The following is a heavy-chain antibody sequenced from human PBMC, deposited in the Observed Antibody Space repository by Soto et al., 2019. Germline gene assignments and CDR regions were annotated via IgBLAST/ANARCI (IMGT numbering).Heavy chain of an antibody. Sequence: VQLVESGGGVVQPGRSLRVSCAASGFTFSNYAMHWVRQAPGKGLEWVSVIWYDGSNKYYTDSVKGRFTISRENSKNTLHLQMNSLRAEDTAVYYCVRGRGSGRVVPLKLIDYWGQGTLVTVSS. J-gene: IGHJ4*02. CDR1: GFTFSNYA. CDR2: IWYDGSNK. D-gene: IGHD6-19*01. CDR3: VRGRGSGRVVPLKLIDY. V-gene: IGHV3-33*01.